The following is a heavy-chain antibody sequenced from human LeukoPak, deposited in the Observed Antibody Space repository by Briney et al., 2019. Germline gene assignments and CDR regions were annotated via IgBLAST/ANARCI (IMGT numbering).Heavy chain of an antibody. J-gene: IGHJ4*02. CDR1: GFSVSYYF. CDR3: ARDGGCTSSGCPSGYFDY. V-gene: IGHV3-66*01. CDR2: VYTGGAT. Sequence: GGSLRLSCAASGFSVSYYFMNWVRQAPGRGPEWVSVVYTGGATYYGDAVKGRSTVARDNSKNTVYLQMNSLRDEDTAVYYCARDGGCTSSGCPSGYFDYWGQGALVTVSS. D-gene: IGHD3-22*01.